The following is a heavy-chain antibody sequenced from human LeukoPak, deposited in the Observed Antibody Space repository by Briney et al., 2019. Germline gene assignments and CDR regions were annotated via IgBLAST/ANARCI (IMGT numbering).Heavy chain of an antibody. D-gene: IGHD3-10*01. Sequence: GGSLRLSCGASGFTFGTYWMHWVRQAPGKGLVWVSGINSDGGTTTYADSVKGRFTISRDNAKNTLYLQMNNLRAEDTAIYYCAKDLSWFGGSLATFGYWGQGTLATVSS. V-gene: IGHV3-74*01. J-gene: IGHJ4*02. CDR3: AKDLSWFGGSLATFGY. CDR2: INSDGGTT. CDR1: GFTFGTYW.